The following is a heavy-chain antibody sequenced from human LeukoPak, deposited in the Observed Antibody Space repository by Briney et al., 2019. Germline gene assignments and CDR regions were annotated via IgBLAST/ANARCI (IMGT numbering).Heavy chain of an antibody. CDR2: ISHTWST. V-gene: IGHV4-38-2*02. CDR3: ARENRAYSGSYFLSGPLFDY. J-gene: IGHJ4*02. Sequence: SETLSLTCTVSGYSIGNNYYWGWIRQPPGKGLEWIGSISHTWSTNYNPSLKSRVTISVDTSKNQFSLKLSSVTAADTAVYYCARENRAYSGSYFLSGPLFDYWGQGTLVTVSS. CDR1: GYSIGNNYY. D-gene: IGHD1-26*01.